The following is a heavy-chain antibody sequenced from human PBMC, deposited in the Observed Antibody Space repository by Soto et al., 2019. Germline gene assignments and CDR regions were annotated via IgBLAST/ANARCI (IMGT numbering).Heavy chain of an antibody. Sequence: SVKVSCKASGGTFSSYAISWVRQAAGQGLEWMGGIIPIFGTANYAQKFQGRVTITADKSTSTAYMELSSLRSEDTAVYYCARVHYDILTGSYNWFNPWGQGTLVTVSS. D-gene: IGHD3-9*01. CDR1: GGTFSSYA. J-gene: IGHJ5*02. CDR3: ARVHYDILTGSYNWFNP. V-gene: IGHV1-69*06. CDR2: IIPIFGTA.